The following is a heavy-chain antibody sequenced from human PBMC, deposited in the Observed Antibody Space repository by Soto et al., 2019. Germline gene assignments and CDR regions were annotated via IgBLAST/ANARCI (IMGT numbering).Heavy chain of an antibody. V-gene: IGHV3-15*07. CDR1: GFIFSNAW. J-gene: IGHJ4*01. D-gene: IGHD3-9*01. CDR3: TTDSLFTGQLVRMDN. CDR2: IKSKIDGGTT. Sequence: GGSLRLSCAASGFIFSNAWINWVRQAPGKGLEWVGRIKSKIDGGTTDFAAPVKGRFAISRDDSRDMVYMEMYSLKTDDTAVYYCTTDSLFTGQLVRMDNWGHGTLVTVSS.